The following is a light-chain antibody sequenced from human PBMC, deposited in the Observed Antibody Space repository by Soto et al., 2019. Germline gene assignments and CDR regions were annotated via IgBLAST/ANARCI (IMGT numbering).Light chain of an antibody. CDR2: GAS. CDR1: QSVSGSY. J-gene: IGKJ2*01. Sequence: EVVLTQSPGTLSLSPGERATLSCRASQSVSGSYLAWYQQKPGQAARLLIYGASNRATGIPDRFSGSGSGTDVTLTSTRLEPEDFAVYYCQQYGSSPMYTFGQGTKLEIK. V-gene: IGKV3-20*01. CDR3: QQYGSSPMYT.